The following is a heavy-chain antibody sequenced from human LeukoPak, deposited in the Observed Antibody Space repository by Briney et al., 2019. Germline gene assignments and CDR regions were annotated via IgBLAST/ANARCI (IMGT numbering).Heavy chain of an antibody. Sequence: QPSETLSLTCTVSGGSISSSSYYWGWIRQPPGKGLEWIGSIYYSGSTYYNPSLKSRVTISVDTSKSQFSLKLSSVTAADTAVYYCARALYSSSSQLNWFDPWGQGTLVTVSS. J-gene: IGHJ5*02. D-gene: IGHD6-6*01. CDR2: IYYSGST. V-gene: IGHV4-39*07. CDR1: GGSISSSSYY. CDR3: ARALYSSSSQLNWFDP.